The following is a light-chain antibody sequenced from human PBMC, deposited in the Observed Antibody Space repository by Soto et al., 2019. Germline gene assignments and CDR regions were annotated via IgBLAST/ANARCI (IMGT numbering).Light chain of an antibody. CDR2: EVT. V-gene: IGLV2-14*01. CDR3: SSYTSSSTLL. J-gene: IGLJ3*02. Sequence: QSALTQPASVSGSPGQSITISCTGTSSDVGDYNYVSWYQRYPGKAPKVMIYEVTKRPSGVSNRFSGSKSGNTASLTISGLQAEDEADYYCSSYTSSSTLLFGGGTKLTVL. CDR1: SSDVGDYNY.